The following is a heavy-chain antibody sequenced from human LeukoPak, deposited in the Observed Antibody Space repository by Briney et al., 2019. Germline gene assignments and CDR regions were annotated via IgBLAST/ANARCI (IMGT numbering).Heavy chain of an antibody. J-gene: IGHJ4*02. Sequence: SVKVSCKASGGTFSSYAISWVRQAPGQGLEWMGGIIPIFGTANYAQKFQGRVTITADESTSTAYMELSSLRSEDTAVYYCARERAGRPKLMVAPIEPYYFDYWGQGTLVTVSS. D-gene: IGHD2-8*01. CDR2: IIPIFGTA. CDR1: GGTFSSYA. CDR3: ARERAGRPKLMVAPIEPYYFDY. V-gene: IGHV1-69*13.